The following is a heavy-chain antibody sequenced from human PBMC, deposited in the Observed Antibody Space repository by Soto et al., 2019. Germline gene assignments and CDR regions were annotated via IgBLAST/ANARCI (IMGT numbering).Heavy chain of an antibody. CDR2: IYHSGST. Sequence: PSETLSLTCAVSGGSISSGGYSWSWIRQPPGKGLEWIGYIYHSGSTYYNPSLKSRVTISVDRSKNQFSLKLSSVTAADTAVYYCAREGYGDLVFDYWGQGTLVTVSS. J-gene: IGHJ4*02. V-gene: IGHV4-30-2*01. D-gene: IGHD4-17*01. CDR1: GGSISSGGYS. CDR3: AREGYGDLVFDY.